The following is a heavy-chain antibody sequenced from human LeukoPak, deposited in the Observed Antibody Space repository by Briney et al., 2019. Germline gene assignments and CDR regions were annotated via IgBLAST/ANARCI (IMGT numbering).Heavy chain of an antibody. CDR2: IKSKTDGGTT. CDR3: TTGLRGYSYGYYFDY. J-gene: IGHJ4*02. CDR1: GFTFSNAW. Sequence: GGSLRLSCAASGFTFSNAWMSWVRQAPGKGLEWVGRIKSKTDGGTTDYAAPVKGRFTISRDDSKNTLYLQMNSPKTEDTAEYYCTTGLRGYSYGYYFDYWGQGTLVTVSS. D-gene: IGHD5-18*01. V-gene: IGHV3-15*01.